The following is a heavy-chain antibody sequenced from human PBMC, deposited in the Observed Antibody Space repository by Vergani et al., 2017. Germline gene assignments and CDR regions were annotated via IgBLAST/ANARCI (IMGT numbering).Heavy chain of an antibody. CDR1: GGSISSHY. Sequence: QVQLQESGPGLVKPSETLSLTCTVSGGSISSHYWSWIRQPPGKGLEWIGYIYYSGGTNYNPSLKSRVTISVGTSKSQFSLKLSSVTASDTAVFYCARGLGVPYPVPAFDYWGQGTLVTVSS. V-gene: IGHV4-59*11. D-gene: IGHD2-2*01. CDR3: ARGLGVPYPVPAFDY. J-gene: IGHJ4*02. CDR2: IYYSGGT.